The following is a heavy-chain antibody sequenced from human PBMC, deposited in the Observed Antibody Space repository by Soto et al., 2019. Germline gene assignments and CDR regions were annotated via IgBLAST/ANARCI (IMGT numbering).Heavy chain of an antibody. Sequence: GSLRLSCPASGFTFSSYGMHWVRQAPGKGLEWVAVICYDGSNQYYAESVKGRFTISRDNSMNTLYLQMNSLRAEDTAVYYCARDHIADRPFDYYCYYGMDVGGQGTTVTVS. V-gene: IGHV3-33*01. CDR2: ICYDGSNQ. CDR3: ARDHIADRPFDYYCYYGMDV. D-gene: IGHD6-6*01. J-gene: IGHJ6*02. CDR1: GFTFSSYG.